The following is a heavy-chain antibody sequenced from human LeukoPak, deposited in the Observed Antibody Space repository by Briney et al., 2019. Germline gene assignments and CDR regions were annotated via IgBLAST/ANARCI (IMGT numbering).Heavy chain of an antibody. V-gene: IGHV1-2*02. CDR1: GYTSTGSS. Sequence: ASVKVSCKASGYTSTGSSMHWVRQAPGQGLEWMGWINPNSGGTNYAQKFQGRVTMTRDTSISTAYMELSRLRSDDTAVYYCARSITMIVAGFDSWGQGTLVTVSS. CDR3: ARSITMIVAGFDS. J-gene: IGHJ4*02. CDR2: INPNSGGT. D-gene: IGHD3-22*01.